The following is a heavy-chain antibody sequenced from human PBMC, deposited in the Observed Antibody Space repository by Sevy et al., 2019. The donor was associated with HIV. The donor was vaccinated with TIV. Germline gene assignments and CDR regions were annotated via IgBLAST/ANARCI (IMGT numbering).Heavy chain of an antibody. CDR2: ISSTGSTI. CDR1: GFTFSDYY. Sequence: GGSLRLSCTASGFTFSDYYMSWIRQAPGKGLEWVSYISSTGSTIYYADSVKGRFTISRDNAKNSLYLQMNSLRAEDTAVYYCARGYHYGENFTGYWGQGTLVTVSS. CDR3: ARGYHYGENFTGY. D-gene: IGHD4-17*01. J-gene: IGHJ4*02. V-gene: IGHV3-11*01.